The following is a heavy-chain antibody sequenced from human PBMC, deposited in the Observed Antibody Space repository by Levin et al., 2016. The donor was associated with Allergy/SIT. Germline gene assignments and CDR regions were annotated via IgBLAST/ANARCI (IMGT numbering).Heavy chain of an antibody. D-gene: IGHD2-15*01. CDR2: INPNSGGT. V-gene: IGHV1-2*02. CDR1: GYTFTGYY. Sequence: ASVKVSCKASGYTFTGYYMHWVRQAPGQGLEWMGWINPNSGGTNYAQKFQGRITMPRDTSISTAYMELSRLRSDDAAVYYCARPYGSPYCSGGTCYSNYAFDIWGQGTMVTVSS. CDR3: ARPYGSPYCSGGTCYSNYAFDI. J-gene: IGHJ3*02.